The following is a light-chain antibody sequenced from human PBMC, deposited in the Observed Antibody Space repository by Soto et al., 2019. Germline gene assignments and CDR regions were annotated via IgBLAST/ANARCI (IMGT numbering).Light chain of an antibody. CDR3: QQYGNSQLS. CDR1: QTVRNNH. V-gene: IGKV3-20*01. CDR2: GAS. Sequence: EIVLTQSPGTLSVSPGERATLSCRASQTVRNNHLAWYQQMPGQAPRLLIYGASSRAADIPDRFSGSGSGTDFTLTINRLEPGDFAVYFCQQYGNSQLSFGRGTKVDI. J-gene: IGKJ4*01.